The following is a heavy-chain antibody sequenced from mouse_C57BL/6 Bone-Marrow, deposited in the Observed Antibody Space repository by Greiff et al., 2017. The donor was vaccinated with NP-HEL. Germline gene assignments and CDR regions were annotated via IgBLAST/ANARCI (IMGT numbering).Heavy chain of an antibody. Sequence: VQLQQSGAELARPGASVKMSCKASGYTFTSYTMHWVKQRPGQGLEWIGYINPSSGYTKYNQKFKDKATLTADKSSSTAYMQLSSLTSEDSAVYYCARDGYHWYFDVWGTGTTVTVSS. CDR1: GYTFTSYT. CDR3: ARDGYHWYFDV. J-gene: IGHJ1*03. CDR2: INPSSGYT. V-gene: IGHV1-4*01. D-gene: IGHD2-3*01.